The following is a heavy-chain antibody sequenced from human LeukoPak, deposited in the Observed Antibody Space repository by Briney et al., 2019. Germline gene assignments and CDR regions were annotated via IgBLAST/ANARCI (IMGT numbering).Heavy chain of an antibody. CDR2: ISSSSSCI. Sequence: PGGSLRLSCAASGFTFSSYSMNWVRQAPGKGLEWVSSISSSSSCIYYADSVKGRFTISRDNAKNSLYLQMNSLRAEDTAVYYCARGASTVVPAADYWGQGTLVTVSS. D-gene: IGHD2-2*01. V-gene: IGHV3-21*01. CDR1: GFTFSSYS. CDR3: ARGASTVVPAADY. J-gene: IGHJ4*02.